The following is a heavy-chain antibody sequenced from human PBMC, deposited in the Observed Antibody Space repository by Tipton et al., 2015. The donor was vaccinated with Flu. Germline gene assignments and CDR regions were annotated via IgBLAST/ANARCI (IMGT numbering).Heavy chain of an antibody. CDR2: LYTSGST. D-gene: IGHD1-26*01. CDR3: ARTRSGNYLDDAFDI. V-gene: IGHV4-61*09. CDR1: GGSISSGSHY. Sequence: TLSLTCTVSGGSISSGSHYWSWIRQPAGRGLEWIGQLYTSGSTNYSPSLQSRVTMSVDTAKNQFSLKLSSVTAADTAVYYCARTRSGNYLDDAFDIWGQGTLATVSS. J-gene: IGHJ3*02.